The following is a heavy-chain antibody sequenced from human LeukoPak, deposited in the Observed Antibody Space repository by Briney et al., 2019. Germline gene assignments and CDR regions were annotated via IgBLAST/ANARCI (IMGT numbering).Heavy chain of an antibody. J-gene: IGHJ6*03. D-gene: IGHD3-3*01. V-gene: IGHV1-2*02. CDR2: INPNTGDT. CDR3: ARDVRFLEWLTTPPYYYMDV. CDR1: GYTFTAYY. Sequence: ASVKVSCKASGYTFTAYYMHWMRQDPGQGLEWMGWINPNTGDTKYAQKLQGRVTMTRDTSTSTVYMELSSLRSEDTAVYYCARDVRFLEWLTTPPYYYMDVWGKGTTVTVSS.